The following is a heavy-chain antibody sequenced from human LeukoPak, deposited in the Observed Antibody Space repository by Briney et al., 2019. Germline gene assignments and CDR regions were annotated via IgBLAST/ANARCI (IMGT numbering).Heavy chain of an antibody. V-gene: IGHV3-7*01. CDR1: GFDFSSFA. J-gene: IGHJ4*02. Sequence: SGESLRLSCAASGFDFSSFAISWVRQAPGKGLEWVANIKQDGSEKYYVDSVKGRFAISRDNAKNSLYLQMNSLRAEDTAVYYCARPLGTTVVNALGYWGQGTLVTVSS. CDR2: IKQDGSEK. CDR3: ARPLGTTVVNALGY. D-gene: IGHD4-23*01.